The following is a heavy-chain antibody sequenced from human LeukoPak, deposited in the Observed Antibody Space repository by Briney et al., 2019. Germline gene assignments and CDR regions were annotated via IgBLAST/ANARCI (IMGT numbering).Heavy chain of an antibody. CDR1: GFTFSSYS. CDR2: ISSSSSYI. Sequence: KPGGSLRLSCAASGFTFSSYSMNWVRQAPGKGLEWVSSISSSSSYIYYADSVKGRFTISRDNAKNSLYLQMNSLRAEDTAGYYCARGTRLRQATTAPEAGYWGQGTLVTVSS. CDR3: ARGTRLRQATTAPEAGY. D-gene: IGHD5-12*01. V-gene: IGHV3-21*01. J-gene: IGHJ4*02.